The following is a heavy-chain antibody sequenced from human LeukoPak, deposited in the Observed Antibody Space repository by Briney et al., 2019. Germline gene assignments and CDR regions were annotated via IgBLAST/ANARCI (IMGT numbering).Heavy chain of an antibody. CDR2: INPSGGST. V-gene: IGHV1-46*01. CDR3: ARGGRDGYNFGSGFDY. Sequence: ASVKVSCKASGYTFTSYYMHWVRQAPGQGLEWMGIINPSGGSTSYAQKFQGRVTMTRDTSTSTVYMELSSLRSEDTAVYYYARGGRDGYNFGSGFDYWGQGTLVTVSS. CDR1: GYTFTSYY. D-gene: IGHD5-24*01. J-gene: IGHJ4*02.